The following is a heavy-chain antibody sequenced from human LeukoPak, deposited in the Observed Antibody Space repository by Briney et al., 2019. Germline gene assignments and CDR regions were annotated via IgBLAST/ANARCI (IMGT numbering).Heavy chain of an antibody. CDR3: ARDGDYCSGGSCYPACYFDY. D-gene: IGHD2-15*01. V-gene: IGHV1-69*13. CDR2: IIPIFGTA. CDR1: GYTFTSYA. J-gene: IGHJ4*02. Sequence: GASVKVSFKASGYTFTSYAISWVRQAPGQGLEWMGGIIPIFGTANYAQKFQGRVTITADESTSTAYMELSSLRSEDTAVYYCARDGDYCSGGSCYPACYFDYWGQGTLVTVSS.